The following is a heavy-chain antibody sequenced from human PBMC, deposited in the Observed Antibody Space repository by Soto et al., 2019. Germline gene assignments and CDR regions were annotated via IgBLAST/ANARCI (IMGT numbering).Heavy chain of an antibody. D-gene: IGHD3-22*01. CDR2: FDPEDGET. Sequence: ASVKVSCKVSGYTLPELSMHWVRQAPGKGLEWMGGFDPEDGETIYAQKFQGRVTMTEDTSTDTAYMELSSLRSEDTAVYYCATPTGCYYDSSGYYGPAAFDIWGQGTMVTVSS. J-gene: IGHJ3*02. CDR3: ATPTGCYYDSSGYYGPAAFDI. V-gene: IGHV1-24*01. CDR1: GYTLPELS.